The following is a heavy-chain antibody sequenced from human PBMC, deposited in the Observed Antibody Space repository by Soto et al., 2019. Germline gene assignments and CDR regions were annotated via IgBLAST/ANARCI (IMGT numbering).Heavy chain of an antibody. V-gene: IGHV1-2*02. CDR3: VRGQSVLYLDL. Sequence: SVNVPCKASGYTFTDLYIHWVRQAPGQGLEWVGWINPKNGGINYAQKFQGRVTMTRDTSVNKSYMDLNRLNFDDSAIYYCVRGQSVLYLDLWGRGTQVTVSS. CDR1: GYTFTDLY. D-gene: IGHD1-20*01. J-gene: IGHJ1*01. CDR2: INPKNGGI.